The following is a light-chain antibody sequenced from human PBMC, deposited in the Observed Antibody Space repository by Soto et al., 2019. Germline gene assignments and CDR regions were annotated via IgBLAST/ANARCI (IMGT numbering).Light chain of an antibody. CDR2: DVT. J-gene: IGLJ2*01. CDR3: SSYTSTSTPHVV. Sequence: QSALTQPASVSGSPGQSITISCTGTSSDVGGYNYVSWYQHHPGKAPKLMIYDVTNRPSGVSNRFSGSKSGNTASLTISGLQAADEADYYCSSYTSTSTPHVVFGGGTKLTVL. V-gene: IGLV2-14*03. CDR1: SSDVGGYNY.